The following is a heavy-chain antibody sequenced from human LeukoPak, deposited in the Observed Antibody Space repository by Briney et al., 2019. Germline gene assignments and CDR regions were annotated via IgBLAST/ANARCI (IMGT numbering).Heavy chain of an antibody. CDR3: ARLRRNCCPDY. V-gene: IGHV4-59*01. CDR1: GGSMNNYY. Sequence: SETLSLTCTVSGGSMNNYYWTWIWPPPGKGLQWIAYIFYSGSTNYNPSLRSRVTISVDTSKNQFSLKMISVTAADTAVYYCARLRRNCCPDYWGQGALVTVSS. J-gene: IGHJ4*02. CDR2: IFYSGST. D-gene: IGHD2-21*02.